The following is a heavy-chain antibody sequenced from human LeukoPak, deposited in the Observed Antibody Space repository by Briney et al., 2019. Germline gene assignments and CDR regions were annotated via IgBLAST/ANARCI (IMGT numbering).Heavy chain of an antibody. V-gene: IGHV3-23*01. J-gene: IGHJ4*02. CDR2: ISGSGSST. Sequence: GGSLRLSCAASGFTFSSYDMHWVRQAPGKGLEWVSGISGSGSSTYYADSVKGRFTISRDNSKNMLDLQMNSLRAEDTAVYYCANTAFHSSTFDHWGQGTPVTVSS. D-gene: IGHD6-19*01. CDR1: GFTFSSYD. CDR3: ANTAFHSSTFDH.